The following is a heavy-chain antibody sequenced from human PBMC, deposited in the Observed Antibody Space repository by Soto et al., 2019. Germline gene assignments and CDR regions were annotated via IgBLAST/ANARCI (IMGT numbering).Heavy chain of an antibody. D-gene: IGHD6-6*01. CDR3: PRHNSSLRPNFCY. Sequence: QLQLQESGPGLVKPSETLSLTCTVSGGSISSSSYYWGWIRQPPGKGLEWIGTIFYSGNTYYNPSLKSRLTQPEHTSHNKYSLKLTSETAADTAVYYCPRHNSSLRPNFCYRGQGTLVTVSS. CDR1: GGSISSSSYY. CDR2: IFYSGNT. J-gene: IGHJ4*02. V-gene: IGHV4-39*01.